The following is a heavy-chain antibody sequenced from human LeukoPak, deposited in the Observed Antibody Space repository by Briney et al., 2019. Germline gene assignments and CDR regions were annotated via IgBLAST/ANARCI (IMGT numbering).Heavy chain of an antibody. Sequence: SETLSLTCTVSGGSISSYYWSWIRQPPGKGLEWIGYIYYSGSTNYNPSLKSRVTISVDTSNNQFSLKLSSVTAADTAGYYCARLPHYGDYYYYGMDVWGQGTTVTVSS. CDR1: GGSISSYY. CDR2: IYYSGST. V-gene: IGHV4-59*08. J-gene: IGHJ6*02. CDR3: ARLPHYGDYYYYGMDV. D-gene: IGHD4-17*01.